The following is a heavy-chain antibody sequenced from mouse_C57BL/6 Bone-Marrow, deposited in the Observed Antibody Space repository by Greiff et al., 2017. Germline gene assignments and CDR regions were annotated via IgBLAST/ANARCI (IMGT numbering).Heavy chain of an antibody. D-gene: IGHD2-4*01. Sequence: QVQLQQPGAELVKPGASVKLSCKASGYTFTSYWMHWVKQRPGQGLEWIGMIHPNSGSTNYNEKFKSQATLTVDKSSSTAYMQLSSLTSEDSAVYNCANYDYGAFDVWGTGTTVTVSS. J-gene: IGHJ1*03. CDR1: GYTFTSYW. CDR3: ANYDYGAFDV. CDR2: IHPNSGST. V-gene: IGHV1-64*01.